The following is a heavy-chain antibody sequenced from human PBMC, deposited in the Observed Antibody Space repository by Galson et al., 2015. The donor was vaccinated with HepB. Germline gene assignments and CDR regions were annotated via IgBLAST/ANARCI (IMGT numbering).Heavy chain of an antibody. CDR1: GFTFSSYW. V-gene: IGHV3-7*01. CDR3: ASLPGVRGVIIKVEYYFDY. D-gene: IGHD3-10*01. CDR2: IKQDGSEK. Sequence: SLRLSCAASGFTFSSYWMSWVRQAPGKGLEWVANIKQDGSEKYYVDSVKGRFTISRDNAKNSLYLQMNSLRAEDTAVYYCASLPGVRGVIIKVEYYFDYWGQGTLVTVSS. J-gene: IGHJ4*02.